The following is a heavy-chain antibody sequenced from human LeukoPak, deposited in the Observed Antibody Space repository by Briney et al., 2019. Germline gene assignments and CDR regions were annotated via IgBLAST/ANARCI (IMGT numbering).Heavy chain of an antibody. V-gene: IGHV3-33*06. CDR3: AKDKDTPATAQPQRGYFES. CDR2: IWYDGSHQ. J-gene: IGHJ4*02. CDR1: GFTFSSYA. Sequence: GGSLRLSCVASGFTFSSYAMSWVRQAPGKGLEWVAVIWYDGSHQYYADSVKGRFTISRDNSKNTLDLQMNSLRVEDTAVYFCAKDKDTPATAQPQRGYFESWGQGTLVTVSS. D-gene: IGHD2-15*01.